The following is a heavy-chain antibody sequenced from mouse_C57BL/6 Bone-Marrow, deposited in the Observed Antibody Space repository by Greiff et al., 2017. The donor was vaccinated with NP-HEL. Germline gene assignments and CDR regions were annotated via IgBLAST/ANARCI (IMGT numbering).Heavy chain of an antibody. CDR3: ARRGPYDYDDAMDY. D-gene: IGHD2-4*01. CDR2: IYPGSGNT. J-gene: IGHJ4*01. CDR1: GYSFTSYY. V-gene: IGHV1-66*01. Sequence: QVQLQQSGPELVKPGASVKISCKASGYSFTSYYIHWVKQRPGQGLEWIGWIYPGSGNTKYNEKFKGKATLTADTSSSTDYMQLSSLTSEDSAVYYCARRGPYDYDDAMDYWGQGTSVTVSS.